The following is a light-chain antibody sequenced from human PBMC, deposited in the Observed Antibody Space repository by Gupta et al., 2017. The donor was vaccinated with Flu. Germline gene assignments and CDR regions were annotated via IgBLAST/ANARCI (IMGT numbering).Light chain of an antibody. J-gene: IGKJ4*01. CDR3: QQRSHWPS. CDR1: QSVSSY. CDR2: DVS. Sequence: PGERATRSCMASQSVSSYLAGYQQKPGQAPGLLIYDVSNRAAGIPARFSGGGSGTDLTLTISSLEPEEFAVYDCQQRSHWPSFGGGTKVEIK. V-gene: IGKV3-11*01.